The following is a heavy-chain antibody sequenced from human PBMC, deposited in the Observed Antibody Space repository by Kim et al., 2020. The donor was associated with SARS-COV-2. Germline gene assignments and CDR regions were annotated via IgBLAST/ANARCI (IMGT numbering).Heavy chain of an antibody. D-gene: IGHD3-3*01. CDR3: ARGRRAEWLGFRNYFDY. J-gene: IGHJ4*02. Sequence: FQGGVTITADESTSTAYMELSSLRSEDTAVYYCARGRRAEWLGFRNYFDYWGQGTLVTVSS. V-gene: IGHV1-69*01.